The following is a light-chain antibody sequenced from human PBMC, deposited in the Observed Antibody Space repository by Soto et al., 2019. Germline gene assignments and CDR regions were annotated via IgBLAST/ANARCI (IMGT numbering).Light chain of an antibody. J-gene: IGLJ3*02. CDR3: QSYASSLSAAV. CDR1: SSNIGAGYD. V-gene: IGLV1-40*01. Sequence: QSVLTQPPSVSGAPGQKVIISCTGSSSNIGAGYDVPWYQQLPGTAPKLLIYGNSNRPSGVPDRLSGSKSGTSASLAITGLQVEDEADYYCQSYASSLSAAVFGGGTKLTVL. CDR2: GNS.